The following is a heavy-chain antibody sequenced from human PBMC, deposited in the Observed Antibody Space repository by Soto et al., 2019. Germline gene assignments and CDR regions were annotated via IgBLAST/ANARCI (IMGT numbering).Heavy chain of an antibody. D-gene: IGHD1-26*01. CDR2: IYSGGST. CDR1: GFTVSSNY. CDR3: ARDHSGSYTNDAFDI. V-gene: IGHV3-66*01. Sequence: EVQLVESGGGLVQPGGSLRLSCAASGFTVSSNYMSWVRQAPGKGLEWVSVIYSGGSTYYADSVKGRFTISRDNSKNTLYLQKNSLRAEDTAVYYCARDHSGSYTNDAFDIWGQGTMVTVSS. J-gene: IGHJ3*02.